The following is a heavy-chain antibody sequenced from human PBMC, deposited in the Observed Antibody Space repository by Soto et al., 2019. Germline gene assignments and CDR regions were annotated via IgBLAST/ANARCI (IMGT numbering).Heavy chain of an antibody. CDR1: GASSSNYH. D-gene: IGHD5-18*01. V-gene: IGHV4-59*01. Sequence: PSETLSLTCTVSGASSSNYHWNWIRQPPGKGLEWIGYIYYSGTYYNPSLTSRFSMSLDTSKTQFSLNLKSVNTSDTAVYFCALGGFNYGRPFDFWGHGTQVTVS. CDR2: IYYSGT. CDR3: ALGGFNYGRPFDF. J-gene: IGHJ4*01.